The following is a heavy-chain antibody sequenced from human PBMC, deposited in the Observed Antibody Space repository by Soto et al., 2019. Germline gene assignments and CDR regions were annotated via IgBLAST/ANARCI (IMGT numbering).Heavy chain of an antibody. J-gene: IGHJ4*02. CDR3: ATGFYDIPFDY. CDR2: ISAGGST. D-gene: IGHD3-9*01. V-gene: IGHV3-23*01. Sequence: GGSLRLSCAASGFTFASYALSWVRQAPGKGLEWVSAISAGGSTYYTDSVKGRFTISRDNSKNTLSLQMNSLRAEDTAVYYCATGFYDIPFDYWGQGTLVTVSS. CDR1: GFTFASYA.